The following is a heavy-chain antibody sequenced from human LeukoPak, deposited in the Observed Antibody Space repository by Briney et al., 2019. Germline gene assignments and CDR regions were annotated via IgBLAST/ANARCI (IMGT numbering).Heavy chain of an antibody. CDR3: ARDYCSGGSCYPRFDY. CDR2: ISSSSSYI. D-gene: IGHD2-15*01. J-gene: IGHJ4*02. Sequence: KPEGSLRLSCAASGFTFSSYSMNWVRQAPGKGLEWVSSISSSSSYIYYADSVKGRFTISRDNAKNSLYLQMNSLRAEDTAVYYCARDYCSGGSCYPRFDYWGQGTLVTVSS. V-gene: IGHV3-21*01. CDR1: GFTFSSYS.